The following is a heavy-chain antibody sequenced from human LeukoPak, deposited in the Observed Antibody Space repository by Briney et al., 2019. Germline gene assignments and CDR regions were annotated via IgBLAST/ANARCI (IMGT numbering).Heavy chain of an antibody. V-gene: IGHV3-33*01. Sequence: PGRSLRLSCAASGFTFSAYGIHWVRQAPGKGLEWVALIRFDGRDKYYADSVKGRFTISRDNSKNTLYLQMNSLRAEDTAVYYCARDTSGGLLRVEYYGMDVWGQGTTVTVSS. D-gene: IGHD3-10*01. J-gene: IGHJ6*02. CDR1: GFTFSAYG. CDR2: IRFDGRDK. CDR3: ARDTSGGLLRVEYYGMDV.